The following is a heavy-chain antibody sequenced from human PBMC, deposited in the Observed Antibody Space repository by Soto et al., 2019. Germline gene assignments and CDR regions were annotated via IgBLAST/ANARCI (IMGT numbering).Heavy chain of an antibody. CDR3: ARLTSSRWAWAFDI. V-gene: IGHV4-39*02. J-gene: IGHJ3*02. D-gene: IGHD2-2*01. Sequence: QLQLQESGPGLVKPSETLSLTCTVSGDSISSSRCYWAWVRQPPGKGLEWIGSFYYGDTTYYNPSLKSRVTXLLITXXNHFSLELSSVTAADTAVYYCARLTSSRWAWAFDIWGQGTKVTVSS. CDR2: FYYGDTT. CDR1: GDSISSSRCY.